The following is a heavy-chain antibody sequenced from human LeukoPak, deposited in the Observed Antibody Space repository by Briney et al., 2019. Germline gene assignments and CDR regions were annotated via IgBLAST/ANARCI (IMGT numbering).Heavy chain of an antibody. V-gene: IGHV3-23*01. J-gene: IGHJ6*02. Sequence: GGSLRLSCAASGFTFSSYAMSWVRQAPGKGLEWVSAISGSGGSTYYADSVKGRFTISRDNSKNTLYLQMNSLRAEDTAVYYCAKARIVVVPAANTPNGMDVWGQGTTVTVSS. CDR2: ISGSGGST. CDR1: GFTFSSYA. CDR3: AKARIVVVPAANTPNGMDV. D-gene: IGHD2-2*01.